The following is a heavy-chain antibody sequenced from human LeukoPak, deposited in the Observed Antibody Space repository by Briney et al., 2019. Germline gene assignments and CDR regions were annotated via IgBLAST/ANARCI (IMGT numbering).Heavy chain of an antibody. CDR3: ARDFLYGSGSYHGHFDY. Sequence: GSSVKVSCKASGGTFSSYAISWVRQAPGQGLEWMGRIIPILGIANYAQKFQGRVTITADKSTSTAYMELSSLRSEDTAVYHCARDFLYGSGSYHGHFDYWGQGTLVTVSS. V-gene: IGHV1-69*04. CDR1: GGTFSSYA. D-gene: IGHD3-10*01. CDR2: IIPILGIA. J-gene: IGHJ4*02.